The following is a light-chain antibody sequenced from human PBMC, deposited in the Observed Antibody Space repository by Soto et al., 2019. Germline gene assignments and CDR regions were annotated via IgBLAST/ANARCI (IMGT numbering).Light chain of an antibody. CDR3: QQDYNLPRWT. V-gene: IGKV3-15*01. J-gene: IGKJ1*01. CDR1: QSVSSN. Sequence: EIVMTQSPAPPSVSPGERATLSCRASQSVSSNLAWYQQKPGQAPRLLIYGASTRATGIPARFSGSGSGTEFTLTISSLQPEDFAVYYCQQDYNLPRWTFGQGTKVDIK. CDR2: GAS.